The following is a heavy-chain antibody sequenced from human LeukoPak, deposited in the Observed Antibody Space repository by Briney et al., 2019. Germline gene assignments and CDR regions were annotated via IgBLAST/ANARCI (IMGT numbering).Heavy chain of an antibody. CDR1: GGSISSSNW. CDR2: IYHSGST. V-gene: IGHV4-4*02. Sequence: SETLSLTCAVSGGSISSSNWWSWVRQPPGKGLEWIGEIYHSGSTNYNPSLKSRLTISVDTSKNQFSLKLSSVTAADTAVYYCARQWFGESYTYYFDYWGQGTLVTVSS. D-gene: IGHD3-10*01. CDR3: ARQWFGESYTYYFDY. J-gene: IGHJ4*02.